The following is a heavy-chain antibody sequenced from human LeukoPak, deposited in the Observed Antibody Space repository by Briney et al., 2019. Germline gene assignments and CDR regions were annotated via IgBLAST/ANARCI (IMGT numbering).Heavy chain of an antibody. CDR3: ARAGRPMIGGVTPLEHFDS. CDR1: RYTFSSYA. Sequence: GASVKVSCKASRYTFSSYAIHWVRQAPGQGLEWMGWINAGVGNTKYSEKFQDRVTVTRDTPATTAYMELSSLRAEDTAVYYCARAGRPMIGGVTPLEHFDSWGQGTLVTVSS. CDR2: INAGVGNT. J-gene: IGHJ4*02. D-gene: IGHD3-10*01. V-gene: IGHV1-3*01.